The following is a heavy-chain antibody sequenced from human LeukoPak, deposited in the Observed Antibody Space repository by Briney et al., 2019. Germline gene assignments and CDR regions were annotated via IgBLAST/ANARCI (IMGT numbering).Heavy chain of an antibody. CDR2: INPNSGDT. D-gene: IGHD3-22*01. Sequence: ASVKVSCKSSGYTFISYYIHWVRQAPGRGLEWMGRINPNSGDTNYAQKFQGRVTMTRDTSINTAYMELNRLRSDDTAVYYCAREMNYYDSSGYLSYFDSWGQGTLVTVSS. CDR3: AREMNYYDSSGYLSYFDS. J-gene: IGHJ4*02. CDR1: GYTFISYY. V-gene: IGHV1-2*06.